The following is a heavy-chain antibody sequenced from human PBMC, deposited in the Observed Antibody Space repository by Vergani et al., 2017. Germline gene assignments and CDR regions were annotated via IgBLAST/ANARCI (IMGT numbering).Heavy chain of an antibody. CDR1: GFTFRRYS. D-gene: IGHD3-22*01. J-gene: IGHJ4*02. V-gene: IGHV3-48*04. CDR2: ISSSSSTI. Sequence: EVQLVESGGGLVQPGGSLRLSCAASGFTFRRYSMNWVRQAPGKGLEWVSYISSSSSTIYYADSVKGRFTISRDNAKNSLYLQMNSLRAEDTAVYYCARDRSSGYDGWGQGTLVTVSS. CDR3: ARDRSSGYDG.